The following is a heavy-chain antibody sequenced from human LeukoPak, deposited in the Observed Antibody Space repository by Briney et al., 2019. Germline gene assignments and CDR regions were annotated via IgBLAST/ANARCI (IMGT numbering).Heavy chain of an antibody. CDR2: IKRKTDGGTT. D-gene: IGHD3-10*01. J-gene: IGHJ4*02. Sequence: GGSLRLSCAPSGFTFSNAWMSWVRQAPGKGLEWVGQIKRKTDGGTTEHAAPVKGRFTISRDDSKNTLYLQMNSLKIEDTAVYNCTTLYGSGSYDWGQGTLVTVSS. CDR3: TTLYGSGSYD. CDR1: GFTFSNAW. V-gene: IGHV3-15*01.